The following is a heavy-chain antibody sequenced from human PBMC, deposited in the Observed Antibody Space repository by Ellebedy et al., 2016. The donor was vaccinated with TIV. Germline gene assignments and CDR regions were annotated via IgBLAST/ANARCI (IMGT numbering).Heavy chain of an antibody. D-gene: IGHD3-10*01. J-gene: IGHJ4*02. CDR3: ARDNGLGLY. CDR1: GFTFSDYY. CDR2: ISASSSYT. V-gene: IGHV3-11*06. Sequence: GESLKISCAASGFTFSDYYMSWIRQAPGKGLEWVSYISASSSYTKYADSVKGRFTISRDNAKKSLYLQMNSLRAEDTAVYYCARDNGLGLYWGQGTLITVSS.